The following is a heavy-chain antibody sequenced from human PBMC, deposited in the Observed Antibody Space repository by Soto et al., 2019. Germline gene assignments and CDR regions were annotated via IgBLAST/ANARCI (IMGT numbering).Heavy chain of an antibody. CDR2: IWYAGSNN. CDR3: AAATASIFHFHY. J-gene: IGHJ4*02. CDR1: GFTISTHG. V-gene: IGHV3-33*01. Sequence: QVQLVESGGGVVQPGTSLRLSCAASGFTISTHGMHWVRQAPGKGLEWVANIWYAGSNNFYADSVMGRITISIDNPKNTLYVRMNSLRAEATAVYYCAAATASIFHFHYWGQGTQVTVS.